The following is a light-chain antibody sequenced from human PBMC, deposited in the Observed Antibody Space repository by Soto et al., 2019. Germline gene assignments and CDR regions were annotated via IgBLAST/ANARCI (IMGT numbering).Light chain of an antibody. Sequence: QSGLTQPPSASGTPGQRIIISCSGSSSNIGRNTVNWYQHFPGRAPQVLIYRNSHRPSGIPAPFSASQSCSTGSLAISGFQSEDGADYCCAAWDDNLRGVVFGGGTKPTVL. CDR3: AAWDDNLRGVV. J-gene: IGLJ3*02. V-gene: IGLV1-44*01. CDR2: RNS. CDR1: SSNIGRNT.